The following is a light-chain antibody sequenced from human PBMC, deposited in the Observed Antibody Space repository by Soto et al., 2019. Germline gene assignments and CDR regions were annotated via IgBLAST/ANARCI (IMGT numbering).Light chain of an antibody. CDR1: RSNIGAGYD. Sequence: QAVVTQPPSVSGAPGQRVTISCTGSRSNIGAGYDVHWYQQLPGTAPKLLIYGTNNRPSGVPDRFSGSKSGMSASLAITGLQFEDEADYYCASWHDSLKEIFGGGTKLTVL. CDR2: GTN. V-gene: IGLV1-40*01. CDR3: ASWHDSLKEI. J-gene: IGLJ2*01.